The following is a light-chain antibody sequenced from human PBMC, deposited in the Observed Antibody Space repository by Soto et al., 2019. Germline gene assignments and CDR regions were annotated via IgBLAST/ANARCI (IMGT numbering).Light chain of an antibody. Sequence: DIPMTQSPSSLSASVGDRVTITCQARQGITNYLNWYQQKPGRAPRLLIYDASNLETGVPSRFSGSVSGTDFTLTISSLPPEDSATYYCQPYGSLPYTFGQGTKLEIK. V-gene: IGKV1-33*01. CDR3: QPYGSLPYT. CDR2: DAS. J-gene: IGKJ2*01. CDR1: QGITNY.